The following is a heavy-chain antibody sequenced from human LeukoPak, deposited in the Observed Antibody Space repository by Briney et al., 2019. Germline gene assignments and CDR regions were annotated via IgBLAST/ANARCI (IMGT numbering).Heavy chain of an antibody. CDR1: GFTFSSYG. D-gene: IGHD2-8*01. V-gene: IGHV3-30*02. J-gene: IGHJ6*03. CDR3: AKDRCSNGIGCYYYYMDV. CDR2: IRYDGSNK. Sequence: PGGSLRLSCAASGFTFSSYGMHWVRQAPGKWLEWVAFIRYDGSNKYYADSVKGRFTISRDNSKNTLYLQMNSLRAEDTAVYYCAKDRCSNGIGCYYYYMDVWGKGTTVTISS.